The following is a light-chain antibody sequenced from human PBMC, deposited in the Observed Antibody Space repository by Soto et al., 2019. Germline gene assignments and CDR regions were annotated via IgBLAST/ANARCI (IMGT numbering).Light chain of an antibody. CDR3: HQSHTFPFT. CDR2: DAS. CDR1: QSISSW. J-gene: IGKJ3*01. V-gene: IGKV1-5*01. Sequence: DIQMTQSPSTLSASVGDRVTITCRASQSISSWLAWYQQKPGKAPKLLIYDASSLESGVPSRFSGSGSGTEFTLTISSLQPEDFAAYYCHQSHTFPFTFGPGTKVEIK.